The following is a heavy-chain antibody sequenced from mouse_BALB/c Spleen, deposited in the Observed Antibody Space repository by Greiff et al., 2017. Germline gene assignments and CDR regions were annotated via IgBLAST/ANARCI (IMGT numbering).Heavy chain of an antibody. CDR1: GFTFSDYY. Sequence: EVMLVESGGGLVRPGGSLKLSCAASGFTFSDYYMDWVRQTPEKRLEWVATISDGGSYTYYPDSVKGRFTISRDNAKNNRYLQMSSLKSEDTAMYYCARGREYYLDYWGQGTTLTVSS. CDR3: ARGREYYLDY. CDR2: ISDGGSYT. J-gene: IGHJ2*01. V-gene: IGHV5-4*02.